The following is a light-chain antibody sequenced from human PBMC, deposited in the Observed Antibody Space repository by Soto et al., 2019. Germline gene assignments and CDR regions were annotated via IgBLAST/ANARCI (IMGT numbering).Light chain of an antibody. CDR3: QQRTNWPPLT. J-gene: IGKJ4*01. CDR2: DAS. V-gene: IGKV3-11*01. Sequence: EIVLTQSPATLSLSPGERATLSCRASQSVGTYLAWYQQKPGQAPRLLIYDASNRATGIPARFSGSGSGTDFTLAISGLEPEDFADYYCQQRTNWPPLTCGGGTKVEI. CDR1: QSVGTY.